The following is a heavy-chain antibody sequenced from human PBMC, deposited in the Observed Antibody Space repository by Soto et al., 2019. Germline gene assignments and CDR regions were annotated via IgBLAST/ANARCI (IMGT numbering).Heavy chain of an antibody. CDR2: INHSGST. V-gene: IGHV4-34*01. CDR1: GGSFSGYY. CDR3: ASGYYGSGSYNGSPYYYYYYGMDV. D-gene: IGHD3-10*01. Sequence: SETLSLTCAVYGGSFSGYYWSWIRQPPGKGLEWIGEINHSGSTNYNPSLKSRVTISVDTSKNQISLKLSSVTAADTAVYYCASGYYGSGSYNGSPYYYYYYGMDVWGQGTTVTVSS. J-gene: IGHJ6*02.